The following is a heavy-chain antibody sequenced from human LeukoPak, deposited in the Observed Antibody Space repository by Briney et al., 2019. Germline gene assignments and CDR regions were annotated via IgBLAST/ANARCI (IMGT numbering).Heavy chain of an antibody. CDR1: GFTLSIYW. J-gene: IGHJ3*02. CDR2: INQDGSEK. CDR3: ARGFDGYYGFDI. V-gene: IGHV3-7*05. Sequence: GGSPRLSCEASGFTLSIYWMSWVRQAPGKGLEWVANINQDGSEKYYVDSVKGRFTISRDNAKKSLYLQMNSLRVEDTAVYYCARGFDGYYGFDIWGQGTMVTVSS. D-gene: IGHD5-24*01.